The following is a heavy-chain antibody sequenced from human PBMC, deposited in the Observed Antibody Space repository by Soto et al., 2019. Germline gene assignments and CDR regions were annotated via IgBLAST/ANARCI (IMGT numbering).Heavy chain of an antibody. Sequence: ASVKVSCKASGYTFTGYYMRWVRQAPGQGLEWMGWINPNSGGTNYAQKFQGWVTMTRDTSISTAYMELSSLRSEDTAVYYCATDRGDGWDYFDYWGQGTLVTVSS. V-gene: IGHV1-2*04. CDR2: INPNSGGT. J-gene: IGHJ4*02. CDR3: ATDRGDGWDYFDY. CDR1: GYTFTGYY. D-gene: IGHD3-10*01.